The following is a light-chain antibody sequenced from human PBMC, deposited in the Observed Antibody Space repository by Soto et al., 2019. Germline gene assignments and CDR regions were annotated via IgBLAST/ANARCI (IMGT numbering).Light chain of an antibody. CDR1: QSISTW. J-gene: IGKJ2*01. CDR2: KAS. CDR3: QQYKSYYT. Sequence: DIQMTQSPSTLSASVGDRVTITCRASQSISTWLAWYQQKPGKAPKLLIYKASTLESGAPSRFSGSRSETEFTLTISSLQPDDFATYYCQQYKSYYTFGQGTKVDIK. V-gene: IGKV1-5*03.